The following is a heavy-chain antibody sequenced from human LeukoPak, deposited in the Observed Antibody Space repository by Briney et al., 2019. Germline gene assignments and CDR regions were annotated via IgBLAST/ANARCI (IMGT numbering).Heavy chain of an antibody. CDR1: GFIVSDYY. CDR2: IRDSGEA. Sequence: GGSLRLSCAVSGFIVSDYYMSWVRQAPGKGLEWVGLIRDSGEAFYADFARGRFAISRDESENTLYLQMNSLRVEDTAVYFCARDRAVNQDWVEFDPWGQGTPVIVSS. CDR3: ARDRAVNQDWVEFDP. V-gene: IGHV3-66*03. D-gene: IGHD3/OR15-3a*01. J-gene: IGHJ5*02.